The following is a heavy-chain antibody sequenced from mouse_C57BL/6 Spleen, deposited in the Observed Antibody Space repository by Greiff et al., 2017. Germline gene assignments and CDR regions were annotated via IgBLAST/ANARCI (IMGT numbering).Heavy chain of an antibody. D-gene: IGHD1-1*01. V-gene: IGHV5-6*01. Sequence: EVQVVESGGDLVKPGGSLKLSCAASGFTFSSYGMSWVRQTPDKRLEWVATISSGGSYTYYPDSVKGRFTISRDNAKNTLYLQMSSLKSEDTAMYYCARHWDYSSSYYFDYWGQGTTLTVSS. J-gene: IGHJ2*01. CDR1: GFTFSSYG. CDR2: ISSGGSYT. CDR3: ARHWDYSSSYYFDY.